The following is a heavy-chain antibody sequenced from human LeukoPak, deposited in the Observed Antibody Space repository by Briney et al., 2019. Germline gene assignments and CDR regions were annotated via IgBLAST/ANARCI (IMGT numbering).Heavy chain of an antibody. CDR1: GGSFSGYY. Sequence: SETLSPTCAVYGGSFSGYYWSWIRQPPGKGLEWIGEINHSGSTNYNPSLKSRVTISVDTSKNQFSLKLRSVTAADTAVYYCARSQARLGWFDPWGQGTLVTVSS. V-gene: IGHV4-34*01. CDR3: ARSQARLGWFDP. D-gene: IGHD6-19*01. CDR2: INHSGST. J-gene: IGHJ5*02.